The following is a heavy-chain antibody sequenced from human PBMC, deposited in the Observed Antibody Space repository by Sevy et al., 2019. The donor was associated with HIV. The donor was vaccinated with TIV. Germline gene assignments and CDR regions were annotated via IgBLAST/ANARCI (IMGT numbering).Heavy chain of an antibody. Sequence: GGSLRLSCAASGFTFSSYWMSWVRQAPGKGLEWVANIKQAGSEKYYVDSVKGRFTISRDNAKKSLSLQMNCLRDENTAIYYCARDCTWYYYDRSGYSALESWGQGTLVTVSS. CDR3: ARDCTWYYYDRSGYSALES. CDR1: GFTFSSYW. V-gene: IGHV3-7*01. D-gene: IGHD3-22*01. CDR2: IKQAGSEK. J-gene: IGHJ4*02.